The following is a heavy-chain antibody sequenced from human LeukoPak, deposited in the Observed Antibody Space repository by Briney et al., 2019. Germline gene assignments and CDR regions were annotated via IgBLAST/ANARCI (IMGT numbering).Heavy chain of an antibody. J-gene: IGHJ6*03. V-gene: IGHV4-61*02. CDR1: GGSISSGSYY. Sequence: KSSETLSLTCTVSGGSISSGSYYWSWIRQPAGKGLEWIGRICTSGSTNYNPSLKSRVTISVDTSKNQFSLKLSSVTAADTAVYYCARDGQAATNYYYYYMDVWGKGTTVTVSS. D-gene: IGHD1-14*01. CDR2: ICTSGST. CDR3: ARDGQAATNYYYYYMDV.